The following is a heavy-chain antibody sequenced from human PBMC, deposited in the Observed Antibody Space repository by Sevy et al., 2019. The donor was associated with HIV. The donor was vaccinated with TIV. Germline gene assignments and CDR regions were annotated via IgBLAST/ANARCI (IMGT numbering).Heavy chain of an antibody. CDR3: ARDRTWNDFYYNYGMDV. V-gene: IGHV3-7*01. Sequence: GGSLRLSCAASGFTFRNYWMNWVRQAPGKGLEWVANTKEDGSEKYYVDSVKGRFTISRDNAKNSLYLQMNSLRAEDTAVYYCARDRTWNDFYYNYGMDVWGQGTTVTVSS. CDR2: TKEDGSEK. CDR1: GFTFRNYW. J-gene: IGHJ6*02. D-gene: IGHD1-1*01.